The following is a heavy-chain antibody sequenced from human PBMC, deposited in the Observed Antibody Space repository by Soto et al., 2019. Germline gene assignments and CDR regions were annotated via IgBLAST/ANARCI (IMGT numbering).Heavy chain of an antibody. D-gene: IGHD6-19*01. CDR3: ARGRVAVAGTRFVP. CDR2: INHSGST. V-gene: IGHV4-34*01. J-gene: IGHJ5*02. CDR1: GGSFSGYY. Sequence: LSLTCAVYGGSFSGYYWSWIRQPPGKGLEWIGEINHSGSTNYNPSLKSRVTISVDTSKNQFSLKLSSVTAADTAVYYCARGRVAVAGTRFVPWGQGTLVTVSS.